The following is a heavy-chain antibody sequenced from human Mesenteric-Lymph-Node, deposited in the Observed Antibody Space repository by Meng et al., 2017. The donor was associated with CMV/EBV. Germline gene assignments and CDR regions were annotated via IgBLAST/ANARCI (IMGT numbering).Heavy chain of an antibody. V-gene: IGHV1-18*01. CDR1: GYTFPSYA. CDR3: ARVVVVPAASYYYYYGMDV. Sequence: ASVKVSCKASGYTFPSYAVSWVRQAPGQGLEWLGWIDAYKGNTNSAQKFQGRVTMTTDTFASTAYMELRSLRFDDTAVYYCARVVVVPAASYYYYYGMDVWGQGTTVTVSS. CDR2: IDAYKGNT. J-gene: IGHJ6*02. D-gene: IGHD2-2*01.